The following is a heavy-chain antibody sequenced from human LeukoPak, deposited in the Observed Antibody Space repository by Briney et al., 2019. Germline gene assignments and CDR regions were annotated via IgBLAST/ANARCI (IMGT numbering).Heavy chain of an antibody. Sequence: SVKVSCKASGGTFSSYAISWVRQAPGQGLEWMGGIIPIFGTANYAQKFQGRVTITTDESTSTAYMELSSLRSEDTAVYYCATPGGGSGSPFFDYWGQGTLVTVSS. D-gene: IGHD3-10*01. CDR3: ATPGGGSGSPFFDY. CDR1: GGTFSSYA. J-gene: IGHJ4*02. V-gene: IGHV1-69*05. CDR2: IIPIFGTA.